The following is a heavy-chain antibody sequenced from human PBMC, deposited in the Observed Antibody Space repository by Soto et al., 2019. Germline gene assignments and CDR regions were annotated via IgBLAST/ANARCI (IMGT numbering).Heavy chain of an antibody. Sequence: QVTLKESGPVLVKPTETLTLTCTVSGFSLSNGRSGVSWIRQPPGKALEWLAHFFSDAERSYSTSMQSRLTMSKDTSGTQVVLSRTNMGPQDTGTYYCARLNADSGSHYYALDVWGQGTTVTVSS. CDR2: FFSDAER. D-gene: IGHD4-17*01. CDR1: GFSLSNGRSG. V-gene: IGHV2-26*01. CDR3: ARLNADSGSHYYALDV. J-gene: IGHJ6*02.